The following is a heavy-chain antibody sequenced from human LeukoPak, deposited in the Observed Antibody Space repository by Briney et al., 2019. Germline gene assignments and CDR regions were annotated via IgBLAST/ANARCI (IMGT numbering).Heavy chain of an antibody. CDR3: ARVHSRGDMALDY. V-gene: IGHV1-3*01. D-gene: IGHD3-22*01. Sequence: GASVKVSCKASGYTFTSYAMHWVRQAPGQRLEWMGWINAGNGNTKYSQKFQGRVTITRDTSASTAYMELSSLRSEDTAVYYCARVHSRGDMALDYWGQGTLVTVSS. J-gene: IGHJ4*02. CDR2: INAGNGNT. CDR1: GYTFTSYA.